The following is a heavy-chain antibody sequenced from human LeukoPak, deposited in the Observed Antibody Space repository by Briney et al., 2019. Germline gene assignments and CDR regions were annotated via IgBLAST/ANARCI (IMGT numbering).Heavy chain of an antibody. CDR3: ARQSTRSYLSAFDY. J-gene: IGHJ4*02. V-gene: IGHV4-59*08. CDR1: GGSISSYY. Sequence: SETLSLTCTVSGGSISSYYWSWIRQPPGKGLEWTGYIYYSGSTNYNPSLKSRVTISVDTSKNQFSLKLSSVTAADTAVYYCARQSTRSYLSAFDYWGQGTLITVSS. CDR2: IYYSGST. D-gene: IGHD1-26*01.